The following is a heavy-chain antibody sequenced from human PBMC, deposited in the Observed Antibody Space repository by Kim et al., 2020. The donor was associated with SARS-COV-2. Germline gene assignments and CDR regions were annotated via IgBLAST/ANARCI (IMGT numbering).Heavy chain of an antibody. D-gene: IGHD2-21*02. CDR2: T. CDR3: GGTRGDYYFDY. V-gene: IGHV4-59*01. Sequence: TNSTPSLKGRFTISVDTSKNQFSLKLSSVTAADTAVYYCGGTRGDYYFDYWGQGTLVTVSS. J-gene: IGHJ4*02.